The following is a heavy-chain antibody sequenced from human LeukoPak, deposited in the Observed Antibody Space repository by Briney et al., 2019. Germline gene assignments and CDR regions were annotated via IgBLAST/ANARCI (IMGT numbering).Heavy chain of an antibody. CDR1: GFTFSTYA. CDR3: ARASYYDSSGYS. D-gene: IGHD3-22*01. Sequence: PGGSLRLSCAASGFTFSTYAMSWVRQAPGKGLEWVSSISSSSSYIYYADSVKGRFTISRDNAKNSLYLQMNSLRAEDTAVYYCARASYYDSSGYSWGQGTLVTVSS. J-gene: IGHJ4*02. V-gene: IGHV3-21*01. CDR2: ISSSSSYI.